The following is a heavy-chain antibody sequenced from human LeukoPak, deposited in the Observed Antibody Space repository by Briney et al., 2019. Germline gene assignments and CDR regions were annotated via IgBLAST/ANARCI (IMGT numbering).Heavy chain of an antibody. J-gene: IGHJ4*02. CDR2: ISSNGGST. V-gene: IGHV3-64*01. CDR3: ASGSYGYVPHFDY. D-gene: IGHD5-18*01. Sequence: GGSLRLSCAASGFTFSSYAMHRVRQAPGKGLEYVSAISSNGGSTYYANSVKGRFTISRDNSKNTLYLQMNSLRAEDTAVYYCASGSYGYVPHFDYWGQGTLVTVSS. CDR1: GFTFSSYA.